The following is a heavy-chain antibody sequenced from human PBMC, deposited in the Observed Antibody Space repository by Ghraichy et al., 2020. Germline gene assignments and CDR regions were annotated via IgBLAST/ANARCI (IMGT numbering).Heavy chain of an antibody. CDR1: GFTFSSYA. V-gene: IGHV3-23*01. Sequence: GGSLRLSCAASGFTFSSYAMSWVRQAPGKGLEWVSAISGSGGSTYYADSVKGRFTISRDNSKNTLYLQMNSLRAEDTAVYYCAKVRGGDPYGDYDYYYYMDVWGKGTTVTVSS. CDR2: ISGSGGST. D-gene: IGHD4-17*01. CDR3: AKVRGGDPYGDYDYYYYMDV. J-gene: IGHJ6*03.